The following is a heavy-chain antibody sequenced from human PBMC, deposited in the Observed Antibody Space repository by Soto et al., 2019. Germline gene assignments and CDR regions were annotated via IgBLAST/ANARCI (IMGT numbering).Heavy chain of an antibody. CDR1: GFTFSSYA. D-gene: IGHD5-12*01. V-gene: IGHV3-23*01. Sequence: EVQLLESGGGLVQPGGSLRLSCAASGFTFSSYAMSWVRQAPGKGLEWVSSITGSAGSTYYADSVKGRFTISRDNSKNTLYLKMNSLSAEDTAVYYCAKDRNRWLRFDLGYWGQGTLVTVSS. CDR2: ITGSAGST. CDR3: AKDRNRWLRFDLGY. J-gene: IGHJ4*02.